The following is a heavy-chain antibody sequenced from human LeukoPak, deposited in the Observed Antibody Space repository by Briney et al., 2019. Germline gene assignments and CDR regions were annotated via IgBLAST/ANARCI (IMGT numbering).Heavy chain of an antibody. J-gene: IGHJ6*02. V-gene: IGHV1-69*04. Sequence: SVSLSCKASGGTFSSYAISWVRQAPGQGLEWMGRIIPILGIANYAQKFQGRVTITADISTSPAYMELSSLRSEDTVVYYCARDQPPDLGYCSSTSCYEGYYYYGMDVWGQGTKFTVSS. D-gene: IGHD2-2*01. CDR1: GGTFSSYA. CDR3: ARDQPPDLGYCSSTSCYEGYYYYGMDV. CDR2: IIPILGIA.